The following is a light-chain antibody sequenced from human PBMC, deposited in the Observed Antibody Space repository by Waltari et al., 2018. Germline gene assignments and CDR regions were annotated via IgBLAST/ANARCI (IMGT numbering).Light chain of an antibody. J-gene: IGLJ2*01. Sequence: QLVLTQSPSASASLGASVKLTCTLSTGHSDYAIAWPQQQPERGPRYLMKLNSDGSHTKGDGMPDRFSGSSAGAERYLTISSLQSEDEAAYYCQTWGYGTVIFGGGTQLTVL. V-gene: IGLV4-69*01. CDR2: LNSDGSH. CDR1: TGHSDYA. CDR3: QTWGYGTVI.